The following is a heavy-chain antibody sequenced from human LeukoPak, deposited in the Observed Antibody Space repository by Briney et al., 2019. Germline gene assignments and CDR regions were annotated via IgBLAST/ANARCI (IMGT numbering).Heavy chain of an antibody. D-gene: IGHD6-13*01. CDR2: IWYDGSNK. CDR1: GFTFSSYG. J-gene: IGHJ4*02. V-gene: IGHV3-33*01. CDR3: ARVAAAGKVGYFDY. Sequence: GGSLRLSCAASGFTFSSYGMHWVRQAPGKGLEWVAVIWYDGSNKYYADSVKGRFTISRDNSKNALYLQMNSLRAEDTAVYYCARVAAAGKVGYFDYWGQGTLVTVSS.